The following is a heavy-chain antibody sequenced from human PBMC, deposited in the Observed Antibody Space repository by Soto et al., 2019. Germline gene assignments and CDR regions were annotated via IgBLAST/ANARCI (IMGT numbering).Heavy chain of an antibody. J-gene: IGHJ4*02. V-gene: IGHV1-69*02. D-gene: IGHD3-22*01. CDR3: ASHDSSGYPY. CDR1: GGTFSSYT. CDR2: IIPILGIA. Sequence: QVQLVQSGAEVKKPGSSVKVSCKASGGTFSSYTISWVRQAPGQGLEWMGRIIPILGIANYAQKFQGRVTITADKSTSTAYMELSSLRSDDTAVYYCASHDSSGYPYWGQGTLVTVSS.